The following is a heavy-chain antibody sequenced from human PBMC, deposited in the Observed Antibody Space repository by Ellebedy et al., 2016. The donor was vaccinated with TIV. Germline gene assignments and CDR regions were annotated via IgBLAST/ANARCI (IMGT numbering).Heavy chain of an antibody. J-gene: IGHJ6*02. Sequence: GESLKISCAASGFTFSSYAMSWVRQAPGKGLEWVSAISGSGGSTYYADSVKGRFTISRDNSKNTLYLQMNSLRAEDTAVYYCAKRSRGYSYSYHGMDVWGQGTTVTVSS. CDR1: GFTFSSYA. CDR3: AKRSRGYSYSYHGMDV. V-gene: IGHV3-23*01. D-gene: IGHD5-18*01. CDR2: ISGSGGST.